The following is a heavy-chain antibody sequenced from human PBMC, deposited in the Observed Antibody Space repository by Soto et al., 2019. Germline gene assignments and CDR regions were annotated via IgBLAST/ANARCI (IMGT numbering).Heavy chain of an antibody. V-gene: IGHV1-18*01. Sequence: QVQLVQSGAEVKKPGASVKVSRKASGYTFTTHGISWVRQAPGQGLEWMGWVSGDNGHTNYAQSLQGRVTMTTDTSTNTAYMDLRSLRSDDTAVYYCARDLGYCRSGTCYREWFDPWGQGTLVTVSS. CDR1: GYTFTTHG. CDR3: ARDLGYCRSGTCYREWFDP. J-gene: IGHJ5*02. D-gene: IGHD2-15*01. CDR2: VSGDNGHT.